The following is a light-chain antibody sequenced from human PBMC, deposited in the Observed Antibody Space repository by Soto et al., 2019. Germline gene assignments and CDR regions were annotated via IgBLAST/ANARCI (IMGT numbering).Light chain of an antibody. J-gene: IGLJ3*02. Sequence: QSVLTQPPSLSGTPGQTVTLSCFGSRSNIGSSIVHWYQQLPGAAPKHLIYMNNQRPSGIPDRFSGSKSGTSASLVISGLLSEDEADYYCVACDANLSARVFGGGTKLTVL. CDR1: RSNIGSSI. CDR3: VACDANLSARV. CDR2: MNN. V-gene: IGLV1-47*01.